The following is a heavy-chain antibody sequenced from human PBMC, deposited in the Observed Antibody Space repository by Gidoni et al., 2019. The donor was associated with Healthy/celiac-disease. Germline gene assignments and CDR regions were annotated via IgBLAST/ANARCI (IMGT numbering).Heavy chain of an antibody. V-gene: IGHV3-23*01. Sequence: EVQLLDSGGGLVQPGGSLRLSCAASGFTFSSYAMSLFRQAPGKGLEWVSAISGSGGSTYYADAVKGRFTISRDNSKNTLYLQMNSLRAEDTAVYYCAKDEWLRFHAYFDYWGQGTLVTVSS. J-gene: IGHJ4*02. D-gene: IGHD5-12*01. CDR2: ISGSGGST. CDR3: AKDEWLRFHAYFDY. CDR1: GFTFSSYA.